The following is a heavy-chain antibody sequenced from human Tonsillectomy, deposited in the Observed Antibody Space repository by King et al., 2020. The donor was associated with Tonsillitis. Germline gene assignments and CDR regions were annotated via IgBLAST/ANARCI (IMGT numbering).Heavy chain of an antibody. J-gene: IGHJ2*01. V-gene: IGHV4-61*02. CDR1: GGSTSTGSYY. CDR3: ARESGGCSVGSCYSGWYFDL. CDR2: IYTSGGT. Sequence: QLQESGPGLVKPSQTLSLSCTVSGGSTSTGSYYWSWIRQPAGKGLEWIGRIYTSGGTNYNPSLKSRVSISLDTSKNQFSLKLSSVTAADTAVYFCARESGGCSVGSCYSGWYFDLWGRGTLVTVSS. D-gene: IGHD2-15*01.